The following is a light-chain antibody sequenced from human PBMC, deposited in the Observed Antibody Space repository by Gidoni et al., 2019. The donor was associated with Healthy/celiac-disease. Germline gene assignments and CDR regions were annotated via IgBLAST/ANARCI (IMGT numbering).Light chain of an antibody. CDR3: QPSWT. Sequence: EIVMTQSPATLSVSPGERATLSCRASQSVSSNLAWYQQKPGQAPRLLIYGASTRATGIPARFSGSGSGTEFTLTISSLQSEDFAVYYCQPSWTFGQGTKVEIK. CDR2: GAS. V-gene: IGKV3-15*01. CDR1: QSVSSN. J-gene: IGKJ1*01.